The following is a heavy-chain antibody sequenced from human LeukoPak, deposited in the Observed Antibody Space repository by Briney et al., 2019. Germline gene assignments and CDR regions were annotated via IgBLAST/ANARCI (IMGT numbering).Heavy chain of an antibody. V-gene: IGHV3-66*01. J-gene: IGHJ6*02. CDR2: IYSGGST. CDR3: ARDKNGGNPDGMDV. D-gene: IGHD2-15*01. CDR1: GFTVSSNY. Sequence: GGSLRLYCAASGFTVSSNYMRWVRQAPGKGLEWVSVIYSGGSTYYADSVKGRFTISRDNSKNTLYLQMNSLRAEDTAVYYCARDKNGGNPDGMDVWGQGTTVTVSS.